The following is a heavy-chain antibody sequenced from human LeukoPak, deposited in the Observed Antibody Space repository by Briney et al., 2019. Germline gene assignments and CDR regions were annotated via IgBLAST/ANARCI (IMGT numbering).Heavy chain of an antibody. Sequence: SVGCLRLSCAASGFPSSSYEMNWVCRAPGEGPEWISYIDTSSTTITYIESVKGRFTISRDNAKVSLYLQMNSLRVEDTAVYYCARDSAVPAAQLDHWGQGTLVTVSS. V-gene: IGHV3-48*03. D-gene: IGHD2-2*01. CDR3: ARDSAVPAAQLDH. J-gene: IGHJ4*02. CDR1: GFPSSSYE. CDR2: IDTSSTTI.